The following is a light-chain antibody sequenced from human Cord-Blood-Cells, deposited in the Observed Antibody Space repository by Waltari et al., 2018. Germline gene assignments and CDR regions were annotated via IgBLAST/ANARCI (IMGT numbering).Light chain of an antibody. V-gene: IGKV1-17*03. Sequence: DIPMTQPPSPLSASVGDGVTVTCRASQGISNYLAWFQQKPGKVPKRLIYAASSLQSGVPSRFSGSGSGTEFTLTISSLQPEDFATYYCLQHNSDPFTFGPGTKVDIK. CDR3: LQHNSDPFT. CDR2: AAS. J-gene: IGKJ3*01. CDR1: QGISNY.